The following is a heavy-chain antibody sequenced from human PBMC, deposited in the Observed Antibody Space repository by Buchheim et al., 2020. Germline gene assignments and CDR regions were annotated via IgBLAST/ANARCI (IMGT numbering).Heavy chain of an antibody. CDR3: ASTIQWRVIFED. Sequence: EVQLVESGGGLVTRGGSLRLSCRGSGFTFGNFHMSWVRQAPGKGLEWVSSISDNSRIKYYADSVKGRFTISRDNAENSVFLQMDSLRVEDTALYYCASTIQWRVIFEDWGRGT. CDR2: ISDNSRIK. D-gene: IGHD6-19*01. CDR1: GFTFGNFH. J-gene: IGHJ4*02. V-gene: IGHV3-21*02.